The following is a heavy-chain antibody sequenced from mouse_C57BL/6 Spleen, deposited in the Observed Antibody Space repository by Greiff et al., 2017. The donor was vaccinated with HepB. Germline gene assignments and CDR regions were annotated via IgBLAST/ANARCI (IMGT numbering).Heavy chain of an antibody. V-gene: IGHV1-58*01. J-gene: IGHJ1*03. D-gene: IGHD1-1*01. CDR3: ARGGVITTVVALYWYFDV. Sequence: SGAELVRPGSSVKMSCKTSGYTFTSYGINWVKQRPGQGLEWIGYIYIGNGYTEYNEKFKGKATLTSDTSSSTAYMQLSSLTSEDSAIYFCARGGVITTVVALYWYFDVWGTGTTVTVSS. CDR1: GYTFTSYG. CDR2: IYIGNGYT.